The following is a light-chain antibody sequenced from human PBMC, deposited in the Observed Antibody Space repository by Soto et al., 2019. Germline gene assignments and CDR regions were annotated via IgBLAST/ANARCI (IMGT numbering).Light chain of an antibody. CDR1: QSVSNS. J-gene: IGKJ1*01. Sequence: EIVMTQSPATLSVSPGETATLSCRASQSVSNSIAWYQQKPGQAPRLLIYAVSTRATGIPARFSGSASGTGFTLTITSLQSEDFAIYYCQQYNNWPPWTFGQGTKGELK. CDR3: QQYNNWPPWT. V-gene: IGKV3D-15*01. CDR2: AVS.